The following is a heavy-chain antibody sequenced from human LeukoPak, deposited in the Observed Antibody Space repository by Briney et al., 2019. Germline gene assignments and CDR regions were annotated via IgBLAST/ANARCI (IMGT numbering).Heavy chain of an antibody. CDR3: ARSGSYGPNFAY. CDR2: IYYSGST. D-gene: IGHD1-26*01. J-gene: IGHJ4*02. V-gene: IGHV4-59*08. CDR1: GGSISSYY. Sequence: SETLSLTCTVSGGSISSYYWSWIRQSPGKGLEWIGYIYYSGSTNYNPSLKSRVTISVDTSKNQFSLKLSSVTAADTAVYYCARSGSYGPNFAYWGQGTLVTVSS.